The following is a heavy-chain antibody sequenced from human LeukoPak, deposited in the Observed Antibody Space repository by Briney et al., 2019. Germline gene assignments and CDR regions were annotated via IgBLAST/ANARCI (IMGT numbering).Heavy chain of an antibody. CDR3: ARTEGRDGQNFAGPIDY. CDR2: IWFDGSNK. J-gene: IGHJ4*02. V-gene: IGHV3-33*08. D-gene: IGHD5-24*01. Sequence: GGSLRLSCAVSGVTLSSYGMSWVRQAPSKGLEWVAVIWFDGSNKYYADSVKGRFTISRDNSKNTLYLQMNSLRAEDTAVYYCARTEGRDGQNFAGPIDYWGQGTLVTVSS. CDR1: GVTLSSYG.